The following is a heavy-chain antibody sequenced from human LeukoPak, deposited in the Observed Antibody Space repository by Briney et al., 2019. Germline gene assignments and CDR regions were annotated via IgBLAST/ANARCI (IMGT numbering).Heavy chain of an antibody. D-gene: IGHD6-13*01. CDR2: ISSSSSYI. Sequence: GESLRLSCAASGFTFSSYSMNWVRQAPGKGLEWVSSISSSSSYIYYADSVKGRFTISRDNAKNSLYLQMNSLRAEDTAVYYCARDIAAAGTLLIYYYGMDVWGQGTTVTVSS. CDR3: ARDIAAAGTLLIYYYGMDV. V-gene: IGHV3-21*01. J-gene: IGHJ6*02. CDR1: GFTFSSYS.